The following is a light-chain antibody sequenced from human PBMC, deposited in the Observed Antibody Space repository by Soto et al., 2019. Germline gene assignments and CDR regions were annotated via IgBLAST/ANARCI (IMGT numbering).Light chain of an antibody. CDR2: SNN. J-gene: IGLJ1*01. CDR1: SSNIGSNV. V-gene: IGLV1-44*01. CDR3: ATWDDSPNGYV. Sequence: QSALTQPPSASGTPGQRVTISCSGSSSNIGSNVVNWFQQLPGTAPKLRIYSNNQRPSGVPDRFSGSKSGTSASLAISGLQSEDEADYYCATWDDSPNGYVFGTGTKVTVL.